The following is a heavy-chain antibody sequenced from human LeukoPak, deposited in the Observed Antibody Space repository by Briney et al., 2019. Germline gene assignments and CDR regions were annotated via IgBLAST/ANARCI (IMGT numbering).Heavy chain of an antibody. CDR2: INAGNGNT. V-gene: IGHV1-3*01. J-gene: IGHJ4*02. CDR1: GYTFTSYA. CDR3: ARDQPGFGELLYDY. D-gene: IGHD3-10*01. Sequence: GASVKVSSKASGYTFTSYAMHWVRQAPGQRLEWMGWINAGNGNTKYSQKFQGRVTITRDTSASTAYMELSSLRSEDTAVYYCARDQPGFGELLYDYWGQGTLVTVSS.